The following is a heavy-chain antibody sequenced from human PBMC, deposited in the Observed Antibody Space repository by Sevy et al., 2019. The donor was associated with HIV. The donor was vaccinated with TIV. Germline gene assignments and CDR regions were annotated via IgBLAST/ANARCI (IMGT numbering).Heavy chain of an antibody. V-gene: IGHV3-23*01. Sequence: GGSLRLSCAASGFTFAKYSMSWLRQAPGKGLEWVSTFSFGCGRINYADSVTGRFTISRDDSKNTLYLQMNSRGAEDTATYFCAREGCTQPHDYWGQGTLVTVSS. CDR1: GFTFAKYS. CDR3: AREGCTQPHDY. CDR2: FSFGCGRI. J-gene: IGHJ4*02.